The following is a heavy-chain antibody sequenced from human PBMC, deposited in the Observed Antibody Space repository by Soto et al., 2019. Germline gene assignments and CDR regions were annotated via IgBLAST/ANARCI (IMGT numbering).Heavy chain of an antibody. CDR3: ARDRRYNWNYGWFDP. CDR1: GYTFTSYG. CDR2: ISPYNGNT. D-gene: IGHD1-7*01. V-gene: IGHV1-18*01. J-gene: IGHJ5*02. Sequence: QVQLVQSGAEVKKPGASVKVSCKASGYTFTSYGISWVRQAPGQGLEWMGWISPYNGNTNYAQNLQGRVTMTTDTAXXTAYMELRSLRSDDTAVYYCARDRRYNWNYGWFDPWGQGTLVTVSS.